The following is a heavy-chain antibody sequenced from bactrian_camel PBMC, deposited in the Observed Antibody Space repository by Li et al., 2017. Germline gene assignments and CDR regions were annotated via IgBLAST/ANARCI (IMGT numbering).Heavy chain of an antibody. CDR3: AADQGRGGYCLIAHGLLGY. D-gene: IGHD1*01. CDR2: IASDGST. V-gene: IGHV3S53*01. CDR1: GYTFSTWC. J-gene: IGHJ4*01. Sequence: HVQLVESGGGSVQAGGSLRLSCATSGYTFSTWCMGWFRQAPGKEREGVVSIASDGSTRYADSVKGRFTVSKDNAKNTLYLEMNSLKPEDTAMYYCAADQGRGGYCLIAHGLLGYWGQGTQVTVS.